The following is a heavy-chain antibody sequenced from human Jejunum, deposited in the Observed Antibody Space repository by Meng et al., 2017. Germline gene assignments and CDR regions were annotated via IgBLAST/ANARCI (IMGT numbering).Heavy chain of an antibody. CDR2: IYYSGST. V-gene: IGHV4-39*01. CDR3: ARNKTQGFFDI. Sequence: QVQMLESGPGLVNPSETLSLTCTVSGGSITSTTNYWGWNRQPPGKALEWIGSIYYSGSTHYNPSLKSRVIVSIDTSKDQFSLTLTSAAAADTAMYYCARNKTQGFFDIWGQGTLVTVSS. J-gene: IGHJ4*02. CDR1: GGSITSTTNY. D-gene: IGHD1/OR15-1a*01.